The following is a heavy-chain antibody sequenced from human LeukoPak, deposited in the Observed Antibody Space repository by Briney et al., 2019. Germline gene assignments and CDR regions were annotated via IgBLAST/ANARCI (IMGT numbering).Heavy chain of an antibody. Sequence: SETLSPTCAVYGGSFSGYYWSWIRQPPGKGLEWIGEINHSGITNYNPSLKSRVTISVDTSKKQFSLKLSSVTAADTAVYYCVTYYFDSSGPKKNYWGQGTLVTVSS. V-gene: IGHV4-34*01. CDR2: INHSGIT. J-gene: IGHJ4*02. CDR1: GGSFSGYY. D-gene: IGHD3-22*01. CDR3: VTYYFDSSGPKKNY.